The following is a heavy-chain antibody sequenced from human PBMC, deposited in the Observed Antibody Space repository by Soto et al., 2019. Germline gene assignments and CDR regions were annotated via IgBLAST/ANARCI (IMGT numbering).Heavy chain of an antibody. J-gene: IGHJ4*02. CDR2: ISSTTNYI. CDR3: ARESEDLTSNFDY. CDR1: GFTFTRYS. V-gene: IGHV3-21*06. Sequence: GGSLILSCAASGFTFTRYSMNWVRQAPGKGLEWVSSISSTTNYIYYGDSMKGRFTISRDNAKNSLYLEMNSLRAEDTAVYYCARESEDLTSNFDYWGQGTLVTVSS.